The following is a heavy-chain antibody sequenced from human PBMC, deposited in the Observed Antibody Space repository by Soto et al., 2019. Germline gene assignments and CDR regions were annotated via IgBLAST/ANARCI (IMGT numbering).Heavy chain of an antibody. CDR2: IKQDGSEK. V-gene: IGHV3-7*03. CDR3: ARDDSHYDFWSGYPKPYYYYNGMDV. J-gene: IGHJ6*02. D-gene: IGHD3-3*01. CDR1: GVMFSSYW. Sequence: GRSLRLSCAASGVMFSSYWMSWVRQAPGMGLEWVANIKQDGSEKYYVDSVKGRFTIARDNAKNSLYLQMDSLRAEDTAVYYCARDDSHYDFWSGYPKPYYYYNGMDVWGQGTTVTVSS.